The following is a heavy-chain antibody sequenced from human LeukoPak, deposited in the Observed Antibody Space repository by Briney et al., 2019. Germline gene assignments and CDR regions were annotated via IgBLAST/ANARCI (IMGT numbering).Heavy chain of an antibody. V-gene: IGHV3-15*01. D-gene: IGHD6-19*01. CDR3: AKGGWYGDLDY. J-gene: IGHJ4*02. CDR2: IYSKADGGTT. Sequence: GGSLRLSCAASGFTFSIAWMSWVRQAPGKGLEWVGRIYSKADGGTTGYAAPVKGRFTISRDDSKNTLYLQMSSLKTEDSAVYYCAKGGWYGDLDYWGQGTLVTVSS. CDR1: GFTFSIAW.